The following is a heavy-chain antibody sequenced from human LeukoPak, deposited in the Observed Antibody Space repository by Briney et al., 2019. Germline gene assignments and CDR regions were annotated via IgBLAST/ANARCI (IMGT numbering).Heavy chain of an antibody. J-gene: IGHJ4*02. CDR3: ARDLSGVTGYTYGRGIDY. D-gene: IGHD5-18*01. Sequence: GGSLRLSCAASGFTFSSYWMSWVRQAPGKGLEWVANIKQDGSEKYYVDSVKGRFTISRDNAKNSLYLQMNSLRAEDTAVYYRARDLSGVTGYTYGRGIDYWGQGTLVTVSS. CDR2: IKQDGSEK. V-gene: IGHV3-7*01. CDR1: GFTFSSYW.